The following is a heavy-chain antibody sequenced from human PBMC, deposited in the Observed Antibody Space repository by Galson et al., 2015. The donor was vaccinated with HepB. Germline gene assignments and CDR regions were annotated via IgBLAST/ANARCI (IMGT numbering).Heavy chain of an antibody. CDR1: GYTFTSYD. CDR3: AKEMAQWEPQNEHYYGLDV. V-gene: IGHV1-8*01. J-gene: IGHJ6*02. Sequence: SVKVSCKASGYTFTSYDINWVRQATGQGLEWMGWMNPNSGNTGYAQKFQGRVTMTRNTSISTAYMELSSLRSEDTAVYYCAKEMAQWEPQNEHYYGLDVWGQGTTVTVSS. D-gene: IGHD1-26*01. CDR2: MNPNSGNT.